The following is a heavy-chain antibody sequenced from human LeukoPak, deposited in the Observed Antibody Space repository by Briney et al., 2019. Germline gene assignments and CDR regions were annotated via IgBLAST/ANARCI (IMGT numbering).Heavy chain of an antibody. Sequence: PGGSLRLSCAASGFTFSSYAMHWVRQAPGKGLEWVAVISYDGSNKYYADSVKGRFTISRDNSKNTLYLQMNSLRAEDTAVYYCARAVSMVRGVIMYNWFDPWGQGTLVTVSS. D-gene: IGHD3-10*01. J-gene: IGHJ5*02. CDR3: ARAVSMVRGVIMYNWFDP. CDR2: ISYDGSNK. V-gene: IGHV3-30-3*01. CDR1: GFTFSSYA.